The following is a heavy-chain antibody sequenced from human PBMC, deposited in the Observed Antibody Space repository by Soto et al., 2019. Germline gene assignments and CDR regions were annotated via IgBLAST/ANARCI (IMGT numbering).Heavy chain of an antibody. Sequence: SETLSLTCTVSGDSISTFYWGWMRQSPGKELEWIGYVYYTGSTNYNPSLKSRVTISVDRSKNQFSLKLTSANAADTAVYYCSRGRTVRNYADDSSDYFYFFDYWGQGTQVTVSS. J-gene: IGHJ4*02. D-gene: IGHD3-22*01. CDR3: SRGRTVRNYADDSSDYFYFFDY. CDR1: GDSISTFY. CDR2: VYYTGST. V-gene: IGHV4-59*01.